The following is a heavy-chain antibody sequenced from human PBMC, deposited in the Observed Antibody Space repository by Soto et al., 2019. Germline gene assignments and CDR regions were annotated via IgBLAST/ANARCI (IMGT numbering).Heavy chain of an antibody. CDR3: ARGDGYNSPDAFDI. J-gene: IGHJ3*02. Sequence: QVQLVQSGAEVKKPGASVKVSCKASGYTFTGYYMHWVRQAPGQGLEWMGGINPNSGGTNYAQKFQGSITMPRDTSISTAYMELSRLRSDDTAVYYCARGDGYNSPDAFDIWGRGTMVTVSS. CDR2: INPNSGGT. V-gene: IGHV1-2*04. D-gene: IGHD5-12*01. CDR1: GYTFTGYY.